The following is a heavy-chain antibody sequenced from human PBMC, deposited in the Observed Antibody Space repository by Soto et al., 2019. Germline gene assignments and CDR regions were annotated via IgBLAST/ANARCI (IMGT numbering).Heavy chain of an antibody. J-gene: IGHJ4*02. CDR3: ARLPNIGPNPPFDH. Sequence: QVQLQESGPRLVKPSETLSLTCAVSGDSITSHHWRWVRQSPGKGLECIGWIHYSGNYIYNPSLRGRIRISLDTSRSQFSLMLTSVTAADTAVYYCARLPNIGPNPPFDHWGQGILVTVSS. CDR2: IHYSGNY. V-gene: IGHV4-59*08. D-gene: IGHD2-15*01. CDR1: GDSITSHH.